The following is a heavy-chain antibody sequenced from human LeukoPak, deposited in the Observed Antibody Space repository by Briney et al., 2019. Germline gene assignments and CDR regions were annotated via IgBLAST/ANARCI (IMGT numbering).Heavy chain of an antibody. Sequence: GGALRLSCAASGFTFPSYAMNWVREPPGQGLEWVSAISGSGGNTYYADSVKGRFTISRDNSKNTLYLQMNSLRAEDTAVYYCARIIAGWLYYFDYWGQGTLVTVSS. J-gene: IGHJ4*02. CDR2: ISGSGGNT. V-gene: IGHV3-23*01. D-gene: IGHD6-13*01. CDR3: ARIIAGWLYYFDY. CDR1: GFTFPSYA.